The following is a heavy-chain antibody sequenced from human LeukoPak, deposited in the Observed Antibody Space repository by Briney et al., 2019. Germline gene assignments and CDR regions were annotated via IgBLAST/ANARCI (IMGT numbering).Heavy chain of an antibody. CDR3: ARDHGYSSSWYHYYYGMDV. CDR2: IYYSGST. V-gene: IGHV4-59*01. CDR1: GGSISSYY. Sequence: SETLSLTCTVSGGSISSYYWSWIRQPPGKGLEWIGCIYYSGSTNYNPSLKSRVTISVDTSKNQFSLKLSSVTAADTAVYYCARDHGYSSSWYHYYYGMDVWGQGTTVTVSS. D-gene: IGHD6-13*01. J-gene: IGHJ6*02.